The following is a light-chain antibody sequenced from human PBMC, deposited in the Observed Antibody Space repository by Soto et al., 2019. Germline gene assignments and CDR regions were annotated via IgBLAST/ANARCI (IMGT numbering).Light chain of an antibody. V-gene: IGKV3-15*01. CDR1: QTIGNK. Sequence: EIVMTQSPDTLSVSPGARFTLSCRATQTIGNKLAWYLQRPGQAPRLLMYGASTRATDIPARFSGSGSGTEFTLTITGLQSEDFAVYYCQQYNGWPWTFGLGTKVDI. J-gene: IGKJ1*01. CDR3: QQYNGWPWT. CDR2: GAS.